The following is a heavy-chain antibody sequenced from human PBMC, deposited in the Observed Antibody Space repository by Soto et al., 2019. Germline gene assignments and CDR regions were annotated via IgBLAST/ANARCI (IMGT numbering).Heavy chain of an antibody. V-gene: IGHV3-23*01. J-gene: IGHJ4*02. CDR3: AKRNLVVRPPFDY. CDR2: ISGSGGGI. CDR1: GFTFSSYA. D-gene: IGHD2-15*01. Sequence: EVQLLESGGGLVQPGGSLRLSCAASGFTFSSYAMSWVRQAPGKGLEWVSTISGSGGGIYYADSVKGRFTISRDNSKNTLDLQMNSLRAEDTAVYYCAKRNLVVRPPFDYWGQGTRVTVSS.